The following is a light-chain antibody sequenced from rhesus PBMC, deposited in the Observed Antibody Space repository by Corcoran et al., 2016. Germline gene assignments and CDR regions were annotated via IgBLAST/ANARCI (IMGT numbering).Light chain of an antibody. CDR2: RAS. J-gene: IGKJ4*01. V-gene: IGKV1-22*01. CDR3: QQYSSSPLT. Sequence: DIQMTQSPSSLSASVGDTVTISCRASQTISSWLHWYPPKPGKPPNLLIYRASSCQSGVPARFSGSGSGTDFTLTISSLQSEDFATYFCQQYSSSPLTFGGGTKV. CDR1: QTISSW.